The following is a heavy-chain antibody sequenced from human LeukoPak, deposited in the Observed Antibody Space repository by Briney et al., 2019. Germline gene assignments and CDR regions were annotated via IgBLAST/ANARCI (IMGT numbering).Heavy chain of an antibody. CDR1: GFTLSRYG. CDR3: AKDGDAAYYEGSGLENYFYHYMDV. Sequence: PGMYLRLSCAASGFTLSRYGIHWVRPAPGKGLEWVAIIWSDGNNRHYADSVKGRFTISSDNSKNTESLQMSSVRAEDTAVYYCAKDGDAAYYEGSGLENYFYHYMDVWGKGTTVTVSS. CDR2: IWSDGNNR. J-gene: IGHJ6*03. V-gene: IGHV3-33*03. D-gene: IGHD3-22*01.